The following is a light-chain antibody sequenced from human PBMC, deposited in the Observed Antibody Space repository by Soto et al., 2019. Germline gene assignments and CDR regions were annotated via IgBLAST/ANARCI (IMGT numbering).Light chain of an antibody. CDR1: QGIGTY. CDR2: ASS. V-gene: IGKV1-9*01. Sequence: GDIVTVTCRASQGIGTYLVWYQQKSGKAPTVLIYASSTLQTGVPSRFSGSGSGTDFSLTISSLHPEDVATYYCQQVDSYPRTFGQGTKVDI. CDR3: QQVDSYPRT. J-gene: IGKJ1*01.